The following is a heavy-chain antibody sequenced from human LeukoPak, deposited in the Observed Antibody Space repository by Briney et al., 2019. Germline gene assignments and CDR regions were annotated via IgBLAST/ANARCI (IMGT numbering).Heavy chain of an antibody. CDR2: INSNGSST. CDR3: ARDGGSGQFDY. D-gene: IGHD3-10*01. Sequence: GGSLRLSCAASGFTFSNYWMHWVRQAPGKGLVWVSRINSNGSSTSYADSVKGRFTISRDNAKNTLYLQMNSLRAEDTAVYCCARDGGSGQFDYWGQGTLVTVSS. J-gene: IGHJ4*02. V-gene: IGHV3-74*01. CDR1: GFTFSNYW.